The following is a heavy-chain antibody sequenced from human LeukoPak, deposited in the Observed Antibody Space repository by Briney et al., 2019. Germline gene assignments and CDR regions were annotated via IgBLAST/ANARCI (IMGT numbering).Heavy chain of an antibody. Sequence: SETLSLTCTVSGGSLSSYYWSWIRQPPGKGLEWIGSIYYSGSAYYHPSPKSRVTTSVDKSKNQFSLKLTSVTAADTAVYFCARGAEYYAIWRGYAGYSDYWGQGISVTVSS. CDR1: GGSLSSYY. V-gene: IGHV4-59*08. CDR2: IYYSGSA. D-gene: IGHD3-3*01. CDR3: ARGAEYYAIWRGYAGYSDY. J-gene: IGHJ4*02.